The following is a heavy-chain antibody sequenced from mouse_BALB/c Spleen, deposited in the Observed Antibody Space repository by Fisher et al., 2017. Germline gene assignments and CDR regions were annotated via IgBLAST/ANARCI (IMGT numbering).Heavy chain of an antibody. J-gene: IGHJ4*01. CDR3: ARFGGYYEGNAMDY. V-gene: IGHV1S135*01. D-gene: IGHD2-3*01. Sequence: KFKGKATLTVDKSSSTAFMHLNSLTSEDSAVYYCARFGGYYEGNAMDYWGQGTSVTVSS.